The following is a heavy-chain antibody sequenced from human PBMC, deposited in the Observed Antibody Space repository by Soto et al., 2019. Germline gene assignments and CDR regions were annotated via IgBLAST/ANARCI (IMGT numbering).Heavy chain of an antibody. CDR3: ARVVTLPLSVAVTNWFDP. Sequence: PSETLSLTCTVSGGSISSYYWSWIRQPPGKGLEWIGYIYYSGSTNYNPSLKSRVTISVDTSKNQFSLKLSSVTAADTAVYYCARVVTLPLSVAVTNWFDPWGQGTLVTVSS. J-gene: IGHJ5*02. V-gene: IGHV4-59*01. D-gene: IGHD2-21*02. CDR1: GGSISSYY. CDR2: IYYSGST.